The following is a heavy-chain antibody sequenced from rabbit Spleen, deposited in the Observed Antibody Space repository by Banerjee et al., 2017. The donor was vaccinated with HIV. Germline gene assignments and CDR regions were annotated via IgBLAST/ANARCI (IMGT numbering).Heavy chain of an antibody. V-gene: IGHV1S40*01. Sequence: LVENGGDVVQPGASLTLTCTASGFDFSAYTFMCWVRQAPGKGLEWIACIDSGSRDFTYYASWAKGRFTISKTSSTTVTLQMTSLTVADTATYFCARASVGFNGYNHAYYYGMDLWGQGTLVTVS. CDR3: ARASVGFNGYNHAYYYGMDL. CDR1: GFDFSAYTF. CDR2: IDSGSRDFT. D-gene: IGHD6-1*01. J-gene: IGHJ6*01.